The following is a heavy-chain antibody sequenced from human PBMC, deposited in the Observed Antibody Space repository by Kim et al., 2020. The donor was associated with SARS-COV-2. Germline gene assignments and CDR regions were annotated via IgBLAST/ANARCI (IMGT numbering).Heavy chain of an antibody. CDR3: ARDRSGFGQQWLEAKENYYYYGMDV. CDR2: IYYNGST. CDR1: GGSISSYY. D-gene: IGHD6-19*01. V-gene: IGHV4-59*13. Sequence: SETLSLTCTVSGGSISSYYWSWIRQPPGKGLEWIGYIYYNGSTNYNPSLKSRVTISVDTSKNQFSLKLSSVTAADTAVYYCARDRSGFGQQWLEAKENYYYYGMDVWGQGTTVTVSS. J-gene: IGHJ6*02.